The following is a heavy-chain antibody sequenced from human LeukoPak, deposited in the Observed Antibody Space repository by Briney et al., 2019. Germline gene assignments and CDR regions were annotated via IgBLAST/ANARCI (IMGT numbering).Heavy chain of an antibody. V-gene: IGHV4-59*08. Sequence: PSETLSLTCTVSGGSISSYYWSWIRQTPGKGLEWIGDIYYSGSTNYNPSLTSRVTISVDTSKNQFSLKLSSVTAADTAVYYCARHLDTSSREWYFDLWGRGTLVTVSS. D-gene: IGHD6-6*01. CDR3: ARHLDTSSREWYFDL. J-gene: IGHJ2*01. CDR1: GGSISSYY. CDR2: IYYSGST.